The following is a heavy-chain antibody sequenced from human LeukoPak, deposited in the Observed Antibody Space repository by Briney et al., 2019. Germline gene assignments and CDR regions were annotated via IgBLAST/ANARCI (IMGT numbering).Heavy chain of an antibody. CDR2: IKSKTDGGTT. J-gene: IGHJ4*02. Sequence: NPGGSLRLSCAASGFTFSNAWTSWVRQAPGKGLEWVGRIKSKTDGGTTDYAAPVKGRFTISRDDSKNTLYLQMNSLKTEDTAVYYCTTDRSGCSSTSCRDYWGQGTLVTVSS. D-gene: IGHD2-2*01. V-gene: IGHV3-15*01. CDR3: TTDRSGCSSTSCRDY. CDR1: GFTFSNAW.